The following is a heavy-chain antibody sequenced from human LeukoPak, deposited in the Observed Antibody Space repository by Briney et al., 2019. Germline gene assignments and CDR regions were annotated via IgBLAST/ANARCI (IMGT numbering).Heavy chain of an antibody. D-gene: IGHD1-26*01. CDR2: INHSGST. J-gene: IGHJ4*02. CDR3: ARGRYRELGDYFDY. CDR1: GGSFSGYY. Sequence: SETLSLTCAVYGGSFSGYYWSWLRQPPGKGLEWIGEINHSGSTNYNPSLKSRVTISVDTSKNQFSLKLSSVTAADTAVYYCARGRYRELGDYFDYWGQGTLVTVSS. V-gene: IGHV4-34*01.